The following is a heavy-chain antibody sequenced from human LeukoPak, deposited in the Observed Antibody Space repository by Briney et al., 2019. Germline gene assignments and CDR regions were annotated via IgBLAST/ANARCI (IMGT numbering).Heavy chain of an antibody. V-gene: IGHV1-2*02. Sequence: ASVMVSCKASGYTFTGYYMHWVRQAPGQGLEWMGWINPNSGGTNYAQKFQGRVTMTRDTSISTAYMELSRLRSDDTAVYYCARGAKVGVTPTLDYWGQGTLVTVSS. CDR2: INPNSGGT. CDR3: ARGAKVGVTPTLDY. D-gene: IGHD1-26*01. CDR1: GYTFTGYY. J-gene: IGHJ4*02.